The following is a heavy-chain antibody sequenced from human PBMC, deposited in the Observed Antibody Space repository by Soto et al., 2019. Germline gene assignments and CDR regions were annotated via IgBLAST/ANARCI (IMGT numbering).Heavy chain of an antibody. CDR3: TTDSRGAGIKNFDY. D-gene: IGHD1-26*01. Sequence: EVQLVESGGGLVKPGGSLRLSCAASGFTFSNAWMSWVRQAPGKGLEWVGRIKSKTDGGTTDYAAPVKGRFTISRDDSKNTLYLQMNSLKTEDTAVYYCTTDSRGAGIKNFDYWGQGTLVTVSS. CDR2: IKSKTDGGTT. J-gene: IGHJ4*02. CDR1: GFTFSNAW. V-gene: IGHV3-15*01.